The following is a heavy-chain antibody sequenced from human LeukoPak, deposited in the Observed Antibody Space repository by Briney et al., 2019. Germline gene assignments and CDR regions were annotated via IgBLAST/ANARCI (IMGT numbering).Heavy chain of an antibody. J-gene: IGHJ4*02. CDR1: GFTFSDYG. CDR3: AKVFEVRGARRPKDY. D-gene: IGHD3-10*01. Sequence: GGSLRLSCAASGFTFSDYGMHWVRQAPGKGLEWVALISYDGGNKFYADSVRDRFTISKDNSKNTLFLQMNSLRIEDTAVYYCAKVFEVRGARRPKDYWGQGTLVIVSS. V-gene: IGHV3-30*18. CDR2: ISYDGGNK.